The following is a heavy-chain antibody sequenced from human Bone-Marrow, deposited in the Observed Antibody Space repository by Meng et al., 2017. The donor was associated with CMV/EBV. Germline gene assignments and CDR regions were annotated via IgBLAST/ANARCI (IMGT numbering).Heavy chain of an antibody. CDR2: IIPIFGTA. CDR3: ARDYRPEYSRVGGVGWFDP. V-gene: IGHV1-69*05. Sequence: TFRSYAIIWVRQAPGQGLEWMGGIIPIFGTANYAQKFQGRVTITTDESTSTAYMELSSLRSEDTAVYYCARDYRPEYSRVGGVGWFDPWGQGTLVTVSS. D-gene: IGHD6-6*01. J-gene: IGHJ5*02. CDR1: TFRSYA.